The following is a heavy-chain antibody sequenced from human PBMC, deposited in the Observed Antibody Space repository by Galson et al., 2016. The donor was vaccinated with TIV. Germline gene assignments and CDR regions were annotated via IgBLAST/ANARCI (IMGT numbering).Heavy chain of an antibody. Sequence: SLRLSCAASGFTFSSFGMHWVRQAPGKGLEWVAPIWYDGTNTYYADSVKGRFTISRDNSKNTLFVQMNSLRAEDTAVYYCARAPDYGGDAFDLWGQGTLVTVSS. CDR1: GFTFSSFG. CDR3: ARAPDYGGDAFDL. D-gene: IGHD4-23*01. V-gene: IGHV3-33*01. CDR2: IWYDGTNT. J-gene: IGHJ3*01.